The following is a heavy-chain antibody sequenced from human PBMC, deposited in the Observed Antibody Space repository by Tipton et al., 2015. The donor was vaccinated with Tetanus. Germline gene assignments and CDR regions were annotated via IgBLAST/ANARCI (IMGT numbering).Heavy chain of an antibody. Sequence: SLRLSCAASGFTFSSYAMSWVRQAPGKGLEWVSAISGSGGSTYYADSVKGRFTISRDNSKKTLYLQMNSLRAEDTAVYYCAKSRPSGDHYFDYWGQGTLVTVSS. CDR3: AKSRPSGDHYFDY. CDR1: GFTFSSYA. D-gene: IGHD2-21*02. J-gene: IGHJ4*02. CDR2: ISGSGGST. V-gene: IGHV3-23*01.